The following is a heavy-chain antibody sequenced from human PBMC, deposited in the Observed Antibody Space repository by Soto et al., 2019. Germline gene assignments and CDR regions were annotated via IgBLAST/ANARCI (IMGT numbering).Heavy chain of an antibody. CDR1: GFPFTRYS. J-gene: IGHJ4*02. CDR3: ARESEDLTSNFDY. V-gene: IGHV3-21*06. CDR2: ISSTTNYI. Sequence: PGGSLTLSCAASGFPFTRYSMNWVRQDPGKGLEWVSSISSTTNYIYYGDSMKGRFTISRCNAKNSLYLEMNSLRAEDTAVYYCARESEDLTSNFDYWGQGTLVTVSS.